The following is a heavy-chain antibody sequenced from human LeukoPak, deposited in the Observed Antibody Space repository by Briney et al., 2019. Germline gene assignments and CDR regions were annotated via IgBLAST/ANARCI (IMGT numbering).Heavy chain of an antibody. CDR2: INPNSDGT. D-gene: IGHD3-9*01. Sequence: GASVKVSCKASGYTFTGYYMHWVRQAPGQGLEWMGWINPNSDGTNYAQKFQGRVTLTRDTSITTAYMELSRLRSDDTAVYYCAKDQNPFDWLPSGAFEMWGQGSMVTVSS. V-gene: IGHV1-2*02. J-gene: IGHJ3*02. CDR3: AKDQNPFDWLPSGAFEM. CDR1: GYTFTGYY.